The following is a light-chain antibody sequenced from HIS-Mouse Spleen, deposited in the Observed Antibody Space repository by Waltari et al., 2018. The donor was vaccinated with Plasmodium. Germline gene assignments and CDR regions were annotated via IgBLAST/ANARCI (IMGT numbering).Light chain of an antibody. CDR1: SSNIGNNY. J-gene: IGLJ2*01. CDR3: GTWDSSLSAGVV. Sequence: QSVLTQPPSVSAAPGQKVTIPCSGSSSNIGNNYVSWYQQLPGTAPKPLIYDNNKRPSGIPDRFSGSKSGTSATLGITGLQTGDDADYYCGTWDSSLSAGVVFGGGTKLTVL. CDR2: DNN. V-gene: IGLV1-51*01.